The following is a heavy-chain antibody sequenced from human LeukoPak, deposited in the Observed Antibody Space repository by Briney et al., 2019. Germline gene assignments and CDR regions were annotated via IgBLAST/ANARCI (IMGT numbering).Heavy chain of an antibody. D-gene: IGHD5-24*01. CDR2: ISNDGSNR. J-gene: IGHJ5*02. Sequence: GRSLRLSCAASGFTFSSYPMQWVRQAPGKGLEWVAVISNDGSNRYYADSVRGRFTISRDNSKNTLYLQMNSLRAEDTALYYCARDFGRDGYNYGGKNWFDPWGQGTLVTVSS. CDR3: ARDFGRDGYNYGGKNWFDP. CDR1: GFTFSSYP. V-gene: IGHV3-30-3*01.